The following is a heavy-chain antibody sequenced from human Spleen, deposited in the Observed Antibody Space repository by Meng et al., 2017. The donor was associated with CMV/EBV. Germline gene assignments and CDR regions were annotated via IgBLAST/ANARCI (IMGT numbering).Heavy chain of an antibody. D-gene: IGHD2-2*01. CDR1: GYTFTNLG. CDR2: INPYSGAT. J-gene: IGHJ4*02. Sequence: ASVKVSCKASGYTFTNLGISWVRQAPGRGLEWMGWINPYSGATEYAHKFQGRVTMTRDTANSTAYVDLSRLSSDDTAVYYCAKDRGWLAPSPDLVVVSVAYYFDYWGQGALVTVSS. V-gene: IGHV1-2*02. CDR3: AKDRGWLAPSPDLVVVSVAYYFDY.